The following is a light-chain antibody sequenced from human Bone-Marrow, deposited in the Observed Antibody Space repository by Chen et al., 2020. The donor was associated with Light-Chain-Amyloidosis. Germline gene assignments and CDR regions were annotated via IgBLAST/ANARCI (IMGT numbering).Light chain of an antibody. CDR3: QVWDRSSDRPV. CDR2: DDS. CDR1: NIGSTS. V-gene: IGLV3-21*02. J-gene: IGLJ3*02. Sequence: SYVLTQPSSVSVAPGQTATIACGGNNIGSTSVHWYQQTPGQAPLLVVDDDSDRPSGIPERLSGSNSGTTATLTISRVEAGDGADYYCQVWDRSSDRPVFGGGTKLTVL.